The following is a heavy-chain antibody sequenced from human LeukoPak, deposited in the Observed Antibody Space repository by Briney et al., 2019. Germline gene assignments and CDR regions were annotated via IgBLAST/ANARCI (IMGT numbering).Heavy chain of an antibody. J-gene: IGHJ6*02. D-gene: IGHD2-8*02. Sequence: GRSLRLSCAASGFTFSAYGMHWVRQAPGKGLEWVSYISTGGDNTFYADSLKGRFTVSRDNAKNSLFLQMDSLRAEDTAVYYCARSFCTSVSCPKGHYYYVMDVWGQGTTVTVSS. CDR2: ISTGGDNT. CDR1: GFTFSAYG. V-gene: IGHV3-21*01. CDR3: ARSFCTSVSCPKGHYYYVMDV.